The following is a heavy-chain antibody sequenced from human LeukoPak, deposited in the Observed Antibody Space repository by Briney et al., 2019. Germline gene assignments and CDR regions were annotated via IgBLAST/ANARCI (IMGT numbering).Heavy chain of an antibody. Sequence: GESLKISCKGSGYSLTSYWIGWVRQMPGKGLEWMGIIYPGDSDTRYSPSFQGQVTISADKSISTAYLQWSSLKASDTAMYYCASEAYCGGDCYSEGAFDIWGQGTMVTVS. J-gene: IGHJ3*02. CDR3: ASEAYCGGDCYSEGAFDI. CDR2: IYPGDSDT. CDR1: GYSLTSYW. V-gene: IGHV5-51*01. D-gene: IGHD2-21*02.